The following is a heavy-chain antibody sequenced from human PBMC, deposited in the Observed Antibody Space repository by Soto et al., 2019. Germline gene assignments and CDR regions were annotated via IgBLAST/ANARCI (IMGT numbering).Heavy chain of an antibody. V-gene: IGHV3-23*01. CDR2: ISGSGGST. D-gene: IGHD4-17*01. CDR3: AKDEPAVTTLAYFDY. Sequence: GGSLRLSCAASGWTFSSYAMSWVRQAPGKGLEWVSAISGSGGSTYYADSVKGRFTISRDNSKNTLYLQMNSLRAEDTAVYYCAKDEPAVTTLAYFDYWGQGTLVTVSS. J-gene: IGHJ4*02. CDR1: GWTFSSYA.